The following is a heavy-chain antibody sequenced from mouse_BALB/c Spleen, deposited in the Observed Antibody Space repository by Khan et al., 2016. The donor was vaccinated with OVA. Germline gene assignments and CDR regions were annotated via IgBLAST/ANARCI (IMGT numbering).Heavy chain of an antibody. Sequence: VQLQQSGAELVRPGVSVKISCKGSGYKFTDFSIHWVKQSHAKSLEWIGVVSTYYGDATYNQNFKGKATMTVDKTSSTAYMELARLTSEDSALFYCARGGGGDRFAYWGQGTLVTVSA. J-gene: IGHJ3*01. V-gene: IGHV1S137*01. CDR2: VSTYYGDA. CDR3: ARGGGGDRFAY. CDR1: GYKFTDFS.